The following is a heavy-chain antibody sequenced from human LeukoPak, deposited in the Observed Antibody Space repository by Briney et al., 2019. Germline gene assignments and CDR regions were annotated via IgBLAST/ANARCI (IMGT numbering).Heavy chain of an antibody. Sequence: GGSLRLSCAASGFTFSDYYMNWIRQAPGKGLEWVSYISSDGSSRIYYADSVNGRFTISRDNAKNLLFLQMSSLRAEDTAGYYCARRKYGYYYMDVWGKGTTVTVSS. CDR1: GFTFSDYY. CDR2: ISSDGSSRI. CDR3: ARRKYGYYYMDV. D-gene: IGHD2-2*03. V-gene: IGHV3-11*01. J-gene: IGHJ6*03.